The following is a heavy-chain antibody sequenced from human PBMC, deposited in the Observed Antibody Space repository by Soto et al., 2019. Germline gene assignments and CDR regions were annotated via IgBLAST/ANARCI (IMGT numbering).Heavy chain of an antibody. CDR2: ISWDGGST. Sequence: EVQLVESGGVVVQPGGSPRLSCAASGFTFDDYTMHWVRQAPGKGLEWVSLISWDGGSTYYADSVKGRFTISRDNSKNSLYLQMNSLRTEDTALYYCAKDLYYYDSSGPMGPWGQGTLVTVSS. V-gene: IGHV3-43*01. CDR1: GFTFDDYT. J-gene: IGHJ5*02. CDR3: AKDLYYYDSSGPMGP. D-gene: IGHD3-22*01.